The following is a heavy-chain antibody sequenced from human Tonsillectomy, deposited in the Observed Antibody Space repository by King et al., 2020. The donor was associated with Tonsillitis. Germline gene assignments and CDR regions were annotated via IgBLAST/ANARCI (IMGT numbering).Heavy chain of an antibody. CDR1: GFTFSSYA. CDR2: ISYDGSNK. CDR3: ARDRAYGDYASNWFEP. D-gene: IGHD4-17*01. J-gene: IGHJ5*02. Sequence: VQLVESGGGVVQPGRSLRLSCAASGFTFSSYAMHWVRQAPGKGLEWVAVISYDGSNKYYADSVKGRFTISRDNSKNTLYLQMNSLRAEDTAVYYCARDRAYGDYASNWFEPWGQGTLVTVSS. V-gene: IGHV3-30-3*01.